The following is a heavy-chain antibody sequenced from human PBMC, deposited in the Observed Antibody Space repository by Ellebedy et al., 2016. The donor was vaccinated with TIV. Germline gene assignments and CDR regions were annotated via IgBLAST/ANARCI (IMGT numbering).Heavy chain of an antibody. CDR1: GSTTFSEYY. V-gene: IGHV3-11*01. CDR2: ISSSGALV. J-gene: IGHJ4*02. CDR3: ARDGAPQYLGLWYFSH. D-gene: IGHD1-26*01. Sequence: PGGSLRLSCEASGSTTFSEYYMTWIRQAPGKALEWVSSISSSGALVHYADSVKGRFTISRDNAKNSLFLQMNSLRVDDTAVYFCARDGAPQYLGLWYFSHWGQGTLATVSS.